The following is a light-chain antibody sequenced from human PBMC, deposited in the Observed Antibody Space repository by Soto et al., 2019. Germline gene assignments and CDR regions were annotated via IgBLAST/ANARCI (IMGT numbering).Light chain of an antibody. CDR1: SSNIGSNS. V-gene: IGLV1-51*01. Sequence: QSVLTQPPSVSAAPGQKVTISCSGSSSNIGSNSVSWYQQLPGTAHKLLIYDNNKRPSGIPDRFSGSKSGTSATLGITGLQTGDEADYYCGTWDSSLSVVVIGGGTKLTVL. CDR3: GTWDSSLSVVV. CDR2: DNN. J-gene: IGLJ2*01.